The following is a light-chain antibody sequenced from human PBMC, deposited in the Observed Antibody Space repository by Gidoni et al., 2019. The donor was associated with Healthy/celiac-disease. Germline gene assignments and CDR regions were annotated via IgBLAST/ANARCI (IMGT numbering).Light chain of an antibody. Sequence: HSALPQPASVSGSPGQSITISCTGTSSDVGGYNYVSWYQQHPGKAPKLMIYDVSNRPSGVSNRFSGSKSGNTASLTISGLQAEDEADYYCSSYTSSSPVVFGGGTKLTVL. CDR2: DVS. CDR3: SSYTSSSPVV. J-gene: IGLJ2*01. V-gene: IGLV2-14*01. CDR1: SSDVGGYNY.